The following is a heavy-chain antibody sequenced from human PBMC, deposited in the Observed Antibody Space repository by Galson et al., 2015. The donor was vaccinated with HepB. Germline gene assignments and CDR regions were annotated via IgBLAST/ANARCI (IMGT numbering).Heavy chain of an antibody. V-gene: IGHV3-21*06. CDR3: ARDVPSGWSPFAS. Sequence: SLRLSCAASGFVFSDYTMNWVRQAPGKGLEWVSSISCRSNSIFYAGSVGGRFTITRDNAKGLLFLQMNAVRAEDTAFYYCARDVPSGWSPFASWGQGTLISVSS. CDR2: ISCRSNSI. D-gene: IGHD6-19*01. J-gene: IGHJ4*02. CDR1: GFVFSDYT.